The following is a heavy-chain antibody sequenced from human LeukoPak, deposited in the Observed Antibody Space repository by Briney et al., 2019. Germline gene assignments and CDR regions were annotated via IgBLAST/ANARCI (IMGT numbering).Heavy chain of an antibody. CDR2: ISTSGLTT. Sequence: TGGSLRLSCAASGFSFSSYEMNWVRQAPGKGLEWVSYISTSGLTTYYADSVKGRFTISRDNAKNPVHLQMNSLRAEDTAVYYCARDPLGAQFDYWGQGTLVTVSS. V-gene: IGHV3-48*03. D-gene: IGHD1-26*01. CDR3: ARDPLGAQFDY. J-gene: IGHJ4*02. CDR1: GFSFSSYE.